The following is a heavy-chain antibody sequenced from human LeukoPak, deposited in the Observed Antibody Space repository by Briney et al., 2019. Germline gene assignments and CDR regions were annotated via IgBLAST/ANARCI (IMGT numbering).Heavy chain of an antibody. CDR3: ASRTHYDLIFDY. D-gene: IGHD3-22*01. CDR1: GGSISSGSYY. CDR2: IYYSGST. Sequence: PSETLSLTCTVSGGSISSGSYYWGWIRQPPGKGLEWIGSIYYSGSTYYNPSLKSRVTISVDTSKNQFSLKLSSVTAADTAVYYCASRTHYDLIFDYWGQGTLVTVSS. V-gene: IGHV4-39*07. J-gene: IGHJ4*02.